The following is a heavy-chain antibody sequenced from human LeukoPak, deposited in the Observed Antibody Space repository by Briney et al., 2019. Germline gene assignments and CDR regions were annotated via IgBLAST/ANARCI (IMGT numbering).Heavy chain of an antibody. V-gene: IGHV4-39*07. CDR2: IYYSGST. CDR3: ASGGDYDFILGAYYYYMDV. Sequence: SEPLSLTCTVSGGSISSSSYYWAWIRQPPGKGLEWIGSIYYSGSTYYNPSLKSRVTISVDTSKNQFSLKLSSVTAADTAVYYCASGGDYDFILGAYYYYMDVWGKGTTVTVSS. CDR1: GGSISSSSYY. J-gene: IGHJ6*03. D-gene: IGHD3-3*01.